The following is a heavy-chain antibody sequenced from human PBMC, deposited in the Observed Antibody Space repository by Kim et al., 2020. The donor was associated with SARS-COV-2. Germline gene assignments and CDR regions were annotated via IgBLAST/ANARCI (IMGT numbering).Heavy chain of an antibody. J-gene: IGHJ6*02. CDR3: ARKLSDEYSSSPTSYYYGMDV. CDR1: GGTFSSYA. D-gene: IGHD6-6*01. CDR2: IIPIFGTA. V-gene: IGHV1-69*13. Sequence: SVKVSCKASGGTFSSYAISWVRQAPGQGLEWMGGIIPIFGTANYAQKFQGRVTITADESTSTAYMELSSLRSEDTAVYYCARKLSDEYSSSPTSYYYGMDVWGQGTTVTVSS.